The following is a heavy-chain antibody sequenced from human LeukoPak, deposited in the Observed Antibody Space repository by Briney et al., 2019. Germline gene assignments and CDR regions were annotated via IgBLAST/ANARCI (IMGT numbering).Heavy chain of an antibody. CDR2: IYYSGST. D-gene: IGHD6-19*01. J-gene: IGHJ4*02. CDR1: GGSISRYY. V-gene: IGHV4-59*12. CDR3: ARVGGSSGWYGGWGFDY. Sequence: SETLSLTCTVSGGSISRYYWSWIRQPPGKGLEWIGYIYYSGSTNHNPSLESRVTMSVDTSKNQFSLKLRSVTAADTAVYYCARVGGSSGWYGGWGFDYWGQGTLVTVSS.